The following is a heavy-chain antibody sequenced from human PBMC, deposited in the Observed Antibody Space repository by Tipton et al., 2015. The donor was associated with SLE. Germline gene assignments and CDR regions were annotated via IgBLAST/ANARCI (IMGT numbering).Heavy chain of an antibody. CDR2: IYSGDTT. J-gene: IGHJ6*02. CDR3: ARGMRAYDSFGLDV. Sequence: SLRLSCAASGFTVSINYMTWVRQAPGKGLEWVSVIYSGDTTLYADSVKGRFTISRENAKNSLSLQMNSLRADDTAVYYCARGMRAYDSFGLDVWGQGTTVTVSS. CDR1: GFTVSINY. V-gene: IGHV3-53*01. D-gene: IGHD5-12*01.